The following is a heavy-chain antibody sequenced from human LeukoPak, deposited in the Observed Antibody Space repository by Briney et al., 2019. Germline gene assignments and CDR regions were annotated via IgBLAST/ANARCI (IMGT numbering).Heavy chain of an antibody. CDR3: ASPPIVATIFLGRGAIRY. CDR2: IYYSGST. CDR1: GGSISSGGYY. V-gene: IGHV4-31*03. D-gene: IGHD5-12*01. J-gene: IGHJ4*02. Sequence: SETLSLTCTVSGGSISSGGYYWSWIRQHPGKGLEWIGYIYYSGSTNYNPSLKSRVTISVDTSKNQFSLKLSSVTAADTAVYYCASPPIVATIFLGRGAIRYWGQGTLVTVSS.